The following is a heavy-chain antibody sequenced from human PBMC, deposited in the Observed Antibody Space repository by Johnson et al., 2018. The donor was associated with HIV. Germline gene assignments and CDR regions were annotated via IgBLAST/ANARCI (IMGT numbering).Heavy chain of an antibody. CDR3: ATSGNYDDDAFDI. J-gene: IGHJ3*02. CDR2: ISYDGSNK. V-gene: IGHV3-30-3*01. D-gene: IGHD3-22*01. Sequence: QVQLVESGGGVVQPGRFLRLSCAASGFTFSTYAMHWVRQAPGKGLEWVAVISYDGSNKYYADSVKGRFTISRDTSKNTLYLQMNSLRAEDTAVYYCATSGNYDDDAFDIWGQGTMVTVTS. CDR1: GFTFSTYA.